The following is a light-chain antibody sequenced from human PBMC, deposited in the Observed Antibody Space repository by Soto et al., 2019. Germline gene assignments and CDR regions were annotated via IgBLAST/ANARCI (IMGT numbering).Light chain of an antibody. J-gene: IGLJ2*01. CDR3: GTWDSSLSAGV. CDR2: DND. V-gene: IGLV1-51*01. CDR1: SSNIGDNY. Sequence: QLVLTQPPSVSAAPGQEVTISCSGSSSNIGDNYVSWYQQLPGTAPKLLIYDNDKRPSGIPDRFSGSKSGTSAALGITGLQTGDEADYYCGTWDSSLSAGVFGGGTKVTVL.